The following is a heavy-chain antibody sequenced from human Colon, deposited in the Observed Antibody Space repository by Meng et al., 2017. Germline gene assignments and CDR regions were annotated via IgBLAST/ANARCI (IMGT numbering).Heavy chain of an antibody. V-gene: IGHV4-4*02. CDR2: IYHSGNT. CDR3: ARRAPLWFGELASFDS. Sequence: QWEAQEPGPGLVKPSGTLSLTCTVSSGSFSSSNWWTWVRQPPGKGLEWIGEIYHSGNTNYNPSLKSRVTISVDKSKNQFSLKLNSVTAADTAVYFCARRAPLWFGELASFDSWGQGTLVTVSS. CDR1: SGSFSSSNW. J-gene: IGHJ4*02. D-gene: IGHD3-10*01.